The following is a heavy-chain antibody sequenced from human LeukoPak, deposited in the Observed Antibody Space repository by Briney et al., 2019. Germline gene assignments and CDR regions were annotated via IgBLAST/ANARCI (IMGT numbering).Heavy chain of an antibody. V-gene: IGHV3-7*01. D-gene: IGHD2-15*01. CDR3: ATGVVVAAPGGMDV. CDR1: GFTFSSYW. CDR2: IKQDGSEK. Sequence: GGSLRLSCAGSGFTFSSYWMSWVLQAPGKGLEWVANIKQDGSEKYYVDSVKGRFTISRDNAKNSLYLQMNSLRAEDTAVYYCATGVVVAAPGGMDVWGQGTTVTVSS. J-gene: IGHJ6*02.